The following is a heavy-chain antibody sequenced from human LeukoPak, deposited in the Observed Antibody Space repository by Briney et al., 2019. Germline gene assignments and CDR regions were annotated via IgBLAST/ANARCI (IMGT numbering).Heavy chain of an antibody. CDR2: ISYDGSNK. D-gene: IGHD6-13*01. CDR1: GFTFSSYA. J-gene: IGHJ5*02. V-gene: IGHV3-30*04. Sequence: PGGSLRLSCAASGFTFSSYAMSWVRQAPGKGLEWVAVISYDGSNKYYADSVKGRFTISRDNSKSTLYLQMNSLRAEDTAVYYCARDRSPYSSSWYGGWFDPWGQGTLVTVSS. CDR3: ARDRSPYSSSWYGGWFDP.